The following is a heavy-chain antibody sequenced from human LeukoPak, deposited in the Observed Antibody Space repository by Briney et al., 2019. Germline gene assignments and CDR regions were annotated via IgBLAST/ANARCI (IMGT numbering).Heavy chain of an antibody. J-gene: IGHJ4*02. CDR3: AREPRSTGLAVDY. CDR1: RFTFTSYG. V-gene: IGHV3-33*01. CDR2: RWYDGSNK. D-gene: IGHD2-15*01. Sequence: SLRLSSAPSRFTFTSYGTHSGPQAPRKRLGWVAVRWYDGSNKYYGVSVKGRFTISRDNFKHTLYLHVNSLRDDYAAVYYCAREPRSTGLAVDYWGQGTLVTVSS.